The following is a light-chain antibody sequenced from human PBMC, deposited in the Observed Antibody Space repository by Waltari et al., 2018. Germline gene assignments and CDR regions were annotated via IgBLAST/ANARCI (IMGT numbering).Light chain of an antibody. CDR2: KAS. CDR3: QQYTNYWT. J-gene: IGKJ1*01. CDR1: HSISSW. Sequence: DIQMTQSPSTLSASVGDRVTITCRASHSISSWLAWYQQKPGKAPKRLIYKASSLESGVPSRFSGSGSGTEFTITISSLQPDDFATYHCQQYTNYWTFGQGTKVEIK. V-gene: IGKV1-5*03.